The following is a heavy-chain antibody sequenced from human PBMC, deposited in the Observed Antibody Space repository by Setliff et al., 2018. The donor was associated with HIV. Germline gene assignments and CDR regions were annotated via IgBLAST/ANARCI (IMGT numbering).Heavy chain of an antibody. J-gene: IGHJ6*03. V-gene: IGHV4-4*08. Sequence: SETLSLTCTVSGGSISGHYWSWIRQTPGKGPEWIGHISTTGSTNYNPSLKSRVTISVDTSKNQFSLKLSSVTAADTAVYYCARRGSGFFHYYYYMDVWGKGTTVTVSS. CDR2: ISTTGST. CDR3: ARRGSGFFHYYYYMDV. CDR1: GGSISGHY. D-gene: IGHD3-10*01.